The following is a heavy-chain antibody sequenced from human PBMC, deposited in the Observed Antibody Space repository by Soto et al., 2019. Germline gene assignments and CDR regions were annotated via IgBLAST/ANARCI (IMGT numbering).Heavy chain of an antibody. J-gene: IGHJ5*02. Sequence: SETLSLTCAVSGGPISSGGYPWSWIRQPPGKGLEWIGYIYHSGSTYYNPSLKSRVTISVDRSKNQFSLKLSSVTAADTAVYYCARGLQDNWNYDWFDPWGQGTLVTVSS. CDR2: IYHSGST. D-gene: IGHD1-7*01. CDR3: ARGLQDNWNYDWFDP. V-gene: IGHV4-30-2*01. CDR1: GGPISSGGYP.